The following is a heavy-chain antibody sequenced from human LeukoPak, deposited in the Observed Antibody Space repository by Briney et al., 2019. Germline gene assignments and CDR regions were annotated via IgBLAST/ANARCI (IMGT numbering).Heavy chain of an antibody. V-gene: IGHV3-23*01. D-gene: IGHD4-17*01. Sequence: PGGSLRLSCAASGFIFSTFGMSWVRQAPGQGLEWVSVISGSGGMTFYADSVKGRFTISRDNSKNTLYLQMNTLRAEDTAIYYCAKAFDYGDYAYASWGQGTLVSVSS. CDR3: AKAFDYGDYAYAS. CDR1: GFIFSTFG. J-gene: IGHJ5*02. CDR2: ISGSGGMT.